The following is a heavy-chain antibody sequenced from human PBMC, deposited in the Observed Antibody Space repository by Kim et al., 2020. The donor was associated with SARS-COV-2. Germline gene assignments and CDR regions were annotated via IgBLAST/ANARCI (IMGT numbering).Heavy chain of an antibody. D-gene: IGHD1-26*01. V-gene: IGHV1-46*01. J-gene: IGHJ3*02. Sequence: YAQKFQGRVTMTRDTSTSTVYMELSSLRSEDTAVYYCTRWTSYSLGAFDIWGQGTMVTVSS. CDR3: TRWTSYSLGAFDI.